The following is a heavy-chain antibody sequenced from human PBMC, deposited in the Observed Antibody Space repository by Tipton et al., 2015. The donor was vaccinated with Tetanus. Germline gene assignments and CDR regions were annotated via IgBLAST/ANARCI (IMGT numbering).Heavy chain of an antibody. Sequence: QMQLVQSGAEVKKPGASVKVSCKASGYTFTSYGISWVRQAPGQGLEWMGWISAYNGNTNYAQKLQGRVTMTTDTSTSTAYMELRSLRSDDTAVYYCARDRRTDSGSYQVDWVDWGQGTLVTVSS. J-gene: IGHJ4*02. CDR1: GYTFTSYG. CDR3: ARDRRTDSGSYQVDWVD. CDR2: ISAYNGNT. D-gene: IGHD1-26*01. V-gene: IGHV1-18*04.